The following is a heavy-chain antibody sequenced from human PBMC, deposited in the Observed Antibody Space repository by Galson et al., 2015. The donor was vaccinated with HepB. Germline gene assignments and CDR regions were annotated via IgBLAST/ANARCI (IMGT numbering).Heavy chain of an antibody. CDR3: ARLPTYYYYDVDV. V-gene: IGHV3-30-3*01. CDR2: ISYDGSNK. Sequence: RQAPGKGLEWVAVISYDGSNKYYADSVKGRFTISRDNSKNTLYLQMNSLRTEDTAVYYCARLPTYYYYDVDVWGQGTTVTVSS. J-gene: IGHJ6*02.